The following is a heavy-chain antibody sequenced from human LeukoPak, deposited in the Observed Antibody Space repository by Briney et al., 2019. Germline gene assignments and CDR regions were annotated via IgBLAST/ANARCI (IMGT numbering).Heavy chain of an antibody. CDR2: IYYSGST. Sequence: PSETLSLTCTVSGGSISSSNYYWGWMRQPPGKGLEWIGSIYYSGSTYYNPSLRSRVTMSVDPSKNQFPLKLTSVTAADTAAYYCATTRIAAAGHYSPGMDVWGQGTTVTVSS. J-gene: IGHJ6*02. V-gene: IGHV4-39*06. CDR1: GGSISSSNYY. D-gene: IGHD6-13*01. CDR3: ATTRIAAAGHYSPGMDV.